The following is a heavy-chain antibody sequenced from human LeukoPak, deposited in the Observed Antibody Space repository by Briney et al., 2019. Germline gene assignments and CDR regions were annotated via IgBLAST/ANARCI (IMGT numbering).Heavy chain of an antibody. J-gene: IGHJ4*02. D-gene: IGHD2-8*01. CDR2: ISGSGGST. Sequence: EGSLRLSCAASGFTFSSYAMSWVRQAPGKGLEWVSAISGSGGSTYYADSVKGRFTISRDNSKNTLYLQMNSLRAEDTAVYYCAGGCTNGVCFSYWGQGTLVTVSS. V-gene: IGHV3-23*01. CDR1: GFTFSSYA. CDR3: AGGCTNGVCFSY.